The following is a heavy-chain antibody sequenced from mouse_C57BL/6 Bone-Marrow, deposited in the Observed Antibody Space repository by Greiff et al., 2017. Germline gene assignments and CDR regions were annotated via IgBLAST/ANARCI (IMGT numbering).Heavy chain of an antibody. J-gene: IGHJ1*03. Sequence: EVKVVESGGGLVQSGRSLRLSCATSGFTFSDFYMAWVRQAPGKGLEWIAASRNKANDYTTAYSTSVTGRFIVSRATSQIILYLQMNALRAEDTAIYYCARANYEYDVWDWYFDVGGTGTTVTVSS. D-gene: IGHD2-4*01. CDR1: GFTFSDFY. V-gene: IGHV7-1*01. CDR3: ARANYEYDVWDWYFDV. CDR2: SRNKANDYTT.